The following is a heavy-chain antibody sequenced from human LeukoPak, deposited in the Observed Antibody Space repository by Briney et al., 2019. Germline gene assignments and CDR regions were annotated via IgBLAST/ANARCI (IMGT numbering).Heavy chain of an antibody. CDR2: IYPGDSDT. J-gene: IGHJ4*02. Sequence: GESLKISCKGSGYSFTSYWIGWVRQMPGKGLEWMGIIYPGDSDTRYSPSFQGQVTISADKSISTAYLQWSSLKASDTAMYYCARREVDCSSTSCYHFDYWGQGTLVTVSS. CDR1: GYSFTSYW. D-gene: IGHD2-2*01. CDR3: ARREVDCSSTSCYHFDY. V-gene: IGHV5-51*01.